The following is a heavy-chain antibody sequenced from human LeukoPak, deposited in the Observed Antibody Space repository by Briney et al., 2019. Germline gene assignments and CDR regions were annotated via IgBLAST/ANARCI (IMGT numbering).Heavy chain of an antibody. Sequence: SQTLSLTCAISGDSFSSNTAAWNWLRQSPSRGLEWLGRTYYRSKRFNDYALSVKSRITINADTSKNQFSLQLSSVTPEDTAVYYCARGLVVGATYFDYWGQGTLVTVSS. CDR3: ARGLVVGATYFDY. V-gene: IGHV6-1*01. J-gene: IGHJ4*02. D-gene: IGHD1-26*01. CDR1: GDSFSSNTAA. CDR2: TYYRSKRFN.